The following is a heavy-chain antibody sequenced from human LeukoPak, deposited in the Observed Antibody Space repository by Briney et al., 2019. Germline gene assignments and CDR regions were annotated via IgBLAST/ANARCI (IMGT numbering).Heavy chain of an antibody. CDR2: INPGDSET. Sequence: GESLKISCKGSGYSFSSYWIAWVRQMPGKGLEWMGIINPGDSETRYSPSFQGQVTMSVDKSISTAYLHWSSLKASDTAMYYCARHPKIMTTVTPIYGMDVWGQGTTVTVSS. J-gene: IGHJ6*02. CDR1: GYSFSSYW. CDR3: ARHPKIMTTVTPIYGMDV. D-gene: IGHD4-17*01. V-gene: IGHV5-51*01.